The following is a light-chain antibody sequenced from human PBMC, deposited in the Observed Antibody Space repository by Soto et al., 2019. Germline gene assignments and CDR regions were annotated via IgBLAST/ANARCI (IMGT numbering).Light chain of an antibody. CDR1: SSDVGSSNF. J-gene: IGLJ2*01. V-gene: IGLV2-23*01. CDR3: CSYAGGSNVI. Sequence: QAASVSGSPGQSITFSCTGTSSDVGSSNFVSWYQHHPGKAPKLMIYEGTRRPSGASSRFSGSKSGNTASLTISGLQAEDEADYYCCSYAGGSNVIFGGGTKLTVL. CDR2: EGT.